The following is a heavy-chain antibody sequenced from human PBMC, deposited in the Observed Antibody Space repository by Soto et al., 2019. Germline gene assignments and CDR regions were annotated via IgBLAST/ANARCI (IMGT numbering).Heavy chain of an antibody. D-gene: IGHD1-1*01. CDR2: IYNSGSTM. CDR1: GFTFSAFE. CDR3: ARESGGTGLDV. J-gene: IGHJ6*02. Sequence: QTGVSLRLSCAASGFTFSAFEMNWVRQAPGKGLEWLSYIYNSGSTMTYADSVKGRFAISRDNAKNSLYLEMYSLRAEDTAVYYCARESGGTGLDVWGQGTTVTVSS. V-gene: IGHV3-48*03.